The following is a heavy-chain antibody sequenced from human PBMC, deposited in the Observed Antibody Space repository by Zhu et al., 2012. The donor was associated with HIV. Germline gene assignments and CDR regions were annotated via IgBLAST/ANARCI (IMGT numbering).Heavy chain of an antibody. CDR3: ARLFSAAMGGFDY. CDR2: IYYSGST. J-gene: IGHJ4*02. V-gene: IGHV4-39*01. D-gene: IGHD2-2*01. Sequence: QVQLQESGPGLVKPSETLSLTCTVSGGSISSSSYYWGWIRQPPGKGLEWIGSIYYSGSTYYNPSLKSRVTISVDTSKNQFSLKLSSVTAADTAVYYCARLFSAAMGGFDYWAGNPGHRLL. CDR1: GGSISSSSYY.